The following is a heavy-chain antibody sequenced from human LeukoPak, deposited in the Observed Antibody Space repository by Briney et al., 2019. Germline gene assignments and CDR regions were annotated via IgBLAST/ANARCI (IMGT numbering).Heavy chain of an antibody. J-gene: IGHJ6*02. V-gene: IGHV4-61*02. CDR3: ASDIVGATWRYYYYGMDV. CDR2: IYTSGST. D-gene: IGHD1-26*01. CDR1: GGSISSGSYY. Sequence: SETLSLTCTVSGGSISSGSYYWSWTRQPAGKGLEWIGRIYTSGSTNYSPSLKSRVTISVDTSKNQFSLKLSSVTAADTAVYHCASDIVGATWRYYYYGMDVWGQGTTVTVFS.